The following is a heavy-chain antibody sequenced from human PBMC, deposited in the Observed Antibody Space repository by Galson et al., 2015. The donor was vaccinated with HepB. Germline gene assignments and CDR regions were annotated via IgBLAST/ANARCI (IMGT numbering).Heavy chain of an antibody. Sequence: SLRHSCAASGFTFSEHFMDWVRQAPGKGLEWVGRSRKRGNSYITEYAASVKGRFTISRDDSKNSLYLLMNSLKTEDTAVYYCVREGTYYYDSSGYRGALDIWGQGTVVTVSS. V-gene: IGHV3-72*01. D-gene: IGHD3-22*01. CDR1: GFTFSEHF. CDR3: VREGTYYYDSSGYRGALDI. CDR2: SRKRGNSYIT. J-gene: IGHJ3*02.